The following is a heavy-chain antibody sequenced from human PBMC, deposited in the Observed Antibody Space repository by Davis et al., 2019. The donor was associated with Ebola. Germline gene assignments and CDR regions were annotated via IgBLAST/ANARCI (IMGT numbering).Heavy chain of an antibody. CDR1: GFTFSSYA. CDR2: ISGSGGST. J-gene: IGHJ4*02. Sequence: GGSLRLSCAASGFTFSSYAMSWVRQAPGKGPEWVSAISGSGGSTYYADSVKGRFTISRDNSKNTLYLQMNSLRAEDTAVYYCAKVGRDGYKPYDYWGQGTLVTVSS. CDR3: AKVGRDGYKPYDY. D-gene: IGHD5-24*01. V-gene: IGHV3-23*01.